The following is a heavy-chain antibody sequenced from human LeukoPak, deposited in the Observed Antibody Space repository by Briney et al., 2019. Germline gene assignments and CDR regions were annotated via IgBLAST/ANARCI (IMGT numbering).Heavy chain of an antibody. D-gene: IGHD5-18*01. J-gene: IGHJ4*02. CDR1: GGSISSGGYY. CDR3: ARLVDTAMAYDY. Sequence: SQTLSLTCTVSGGSISSGGYYWSWIRQPPGKGLEWIGEIYHSGSTNYNPSLKSRVTISVDKSKNQFSLKLSSVTAADTAVYYCARLVDTAMAYDYWGQGTLVTVSS. V-gene: IGHV4-30-2*01. CDR2: IYHSGST.